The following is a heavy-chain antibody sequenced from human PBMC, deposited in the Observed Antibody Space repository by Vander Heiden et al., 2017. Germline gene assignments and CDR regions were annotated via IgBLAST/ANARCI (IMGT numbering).Heavy chain of an antibody. V-gene: IGHV3-23*01. CDR2: ISGSGGST. J-gene: IGHJ4*02. Sequence: EVQRLEFGGGLGKSGGSMRHSCAGSVFTFSSYAIRWVRQASGKGLEWAAAISGSGGSTYYADSVKGRLTISRDNSKNTLYLQMNSLRAEDTAVYYCAKGDGKYGYFDYWGQGTLVTVSS. D-gene: IGHD4-17*01. CDR1: VFTFSSYA. CDR3: AKGDGKYGYFDY.